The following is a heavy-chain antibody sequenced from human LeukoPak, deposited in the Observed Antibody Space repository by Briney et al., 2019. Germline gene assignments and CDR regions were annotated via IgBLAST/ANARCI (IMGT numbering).Heavy chain of an antibody. D-gene: IGHD3-22*01. Sequence: SETLSLTCAVSGGSISSSNWWSWVRQPPGKGLEWIGEIYHSGSTNYNPSLKSRVTISVDRSKNQFSLKLSSVTAADTAVYYCARDYDSSGFADYWGQGTLVTVSS. CDR3: ARDYDSSGFADY. J-gene: IGHJ4*02. CDR1: GGSISSSNW. V-gene: IGHV4-4*02. CDR2: IYHSGST.